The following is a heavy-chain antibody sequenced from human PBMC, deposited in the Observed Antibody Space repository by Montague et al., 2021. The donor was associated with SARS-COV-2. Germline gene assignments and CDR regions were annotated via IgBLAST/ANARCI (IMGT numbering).Heavy chain of an antibody. CDR3: AVNSNYYYYYGMDV. Sequence: SETLSLTCTVSGGSISSFYWSWFRQPPGKGLEWIGYISDSGSTNYNPSLTSRVTMSVDTSKNQFSLKLSSVTAADTAVYYCAVNSNYYYYYGMDVWGQGTTVTVSS. CDR2: ISDSGST. D-gene: IGHD4-11*01. V-gene: IGHV4-59*08. J-gene: IGHJ6*02. CDR1: GGSISSFY.